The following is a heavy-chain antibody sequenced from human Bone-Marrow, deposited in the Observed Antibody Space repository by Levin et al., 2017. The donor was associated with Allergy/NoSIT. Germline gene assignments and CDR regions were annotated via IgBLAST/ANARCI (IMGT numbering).Heavy chain of an antibody. V-gene: IGHV4-34*01. CDR3: ARILYDFWSGYYGHDAFDI. Sequence: SETLSLTCAVYGGSFSGYYWSWIRQPPGKGLEWIGEINHSGSTNYNPSLKSRVTISVDTSKNQFSLKLSSVTAADTAVYYCARILYDFWSGYYGHDAFDIWGQGTMVTVSS. CDR1: GGSFSGYY. J-gene: IGHJ3*02. CDR2: INHSGST. D-gene: IGHD3-3*01.